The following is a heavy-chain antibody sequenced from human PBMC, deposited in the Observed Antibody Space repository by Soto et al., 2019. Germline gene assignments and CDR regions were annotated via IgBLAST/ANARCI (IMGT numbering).Heavy chain of an antibody. J-gene: IGHJ4*02. CDR2: IVVGSGNT. V-gene: IGHV1-58*01. Sequence: SVKVSCKASGFTFTSSAVQWVRQARGQRLEWIGWIVVGSGNTNYAQKFQERVTITRDMSISTAYMELSSLRSEDTAVYYCARAGLAAGTFFDYWGQGTLVTVSS. CDR1: GFTFTSSA. D-gene: IGHD6-13*01. CDR3: ARAGLAAGTFFDY.